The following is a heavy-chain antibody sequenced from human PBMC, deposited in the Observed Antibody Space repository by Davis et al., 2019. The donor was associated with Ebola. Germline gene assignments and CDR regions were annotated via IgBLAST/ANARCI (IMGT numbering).Heavy chain of an antibody. V-gene: IGHV4-59*01. CDR1: GGSINYSY. Sequence: PGGSLRLSCTVSGGSINYSYWSWIRQPPGQGLEWIGSIYYSGTTIYNPSLKSRVTISVDTSKNQFSLKLSSVTAADTAVYYCARVQTPYYYDSSGYYFDYWGQGTLVTVSS. J-gene: IGHJ4*02. CDR3: ARVQTPYYYDSSGYYFDY. D-gene: IGHD3-22*01. CDR2: IYYSGTT.